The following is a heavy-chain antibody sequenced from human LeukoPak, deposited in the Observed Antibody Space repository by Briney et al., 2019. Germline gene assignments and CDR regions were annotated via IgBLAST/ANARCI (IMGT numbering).Heavy chain of an antibody. CDR1: GYTFTGYY. D-gene: IGHD1-26*01. CDR2: INRNSGGT. J-gene: IGHJ4*02. CDR3: ARDPLYSGSYSPDY. V-gene: IGHV1-2*06. Sequence: ASVKVSCKASGYTFTGYYMHWVRQAPGQGLEWMGRINRNSGGTNYAQKFQGRVTMTRDTSISTAYMELSRLRSDDTAVYYCARDPLYSGSYSPDYWGQGTLVTVSS.